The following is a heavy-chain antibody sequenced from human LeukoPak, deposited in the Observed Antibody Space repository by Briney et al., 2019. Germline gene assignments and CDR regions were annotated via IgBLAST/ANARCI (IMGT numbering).Heavy chain of an antibody. D-gene: IGHD2-2*01. Sequence: GGSLRLSCAASGFTFSSYWMSWVRQAPGKGLERVANIKQDGSEKYYVDSVKGRFTISRDNAKNSLYLQMNSLRAEDTAVYYCARDGTRRRLPAATNGEGDYWGQGTLVTVSS. V-gene: IGHV3-7*01. CDR3: ARDGTRRRLPAATNGEGDY. CDR2: IKQDGSEK. CDR1: GFTFSSYW. J-gene: IGHJ4*02.